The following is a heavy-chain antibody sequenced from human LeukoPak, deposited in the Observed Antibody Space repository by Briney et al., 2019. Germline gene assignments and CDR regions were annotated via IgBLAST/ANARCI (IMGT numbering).Heavy chain of an antibody. Sequence: GGSLRLSCAASGFTFSDYYMSWIRQAPGKGLEWVSYISSSGSTVYYADSVKGRFTISRDNAKNSLYLQMNSLRAEDTAVYYCAREAYYDSSGYYSLYWGQGTLVTVSS. CDR2: ISSSGSTV. V-gene: IGHV3-11*04. D-gene: IGHD3-22*01. J-gene: IGHJ4*02. CDR3: AREAYYDSSGYYSLY. CDR1: GFTFSDYY.